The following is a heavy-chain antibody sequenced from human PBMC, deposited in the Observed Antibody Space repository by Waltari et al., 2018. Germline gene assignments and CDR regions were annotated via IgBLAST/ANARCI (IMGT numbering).Heavy chain of an antibody. CDR1: GYTFTGYY. J-gene: IGHJ4*02. V-gene: IGHV1-2*06. Sequence: QVQLVQSGAEVKKPGASVKVSCKASGYTFTGYYMHWVRQAPGQGLEWMGRINPNSGGTNYAQKFQGRVTMTRDTSISTAYMELSRLRSDDTAVYYCARAAILTGYYRTDHFDYWGQGTLVTVSS. CDR3: ARAAILTGYYRTDHFDY. CDR2: INPNSGGT. D-gene: IGHD3-9*01.